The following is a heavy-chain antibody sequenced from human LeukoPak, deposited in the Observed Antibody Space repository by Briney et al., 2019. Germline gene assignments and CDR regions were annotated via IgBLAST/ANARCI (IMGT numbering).Heavy chain of an antibody. CDR2: IRSTGSYI. Sequence: PGGSLRLSCTASGFSFSGYNMKWVRQAPGKGLEWVSSIRSTGSYIHYADSVKGRFTVSRDNAKNSLHLQMNSLRAEDTAVYHCARDPHYTSSWYDYWGQGTLVTVSS. CDR3: ARDPHYTSSWYDY. D-gene: IGHD6-13*01. J-gene: IGHJ4*02. CDR1: GFSFSGYN. V-gene: IGHV3-21*01.